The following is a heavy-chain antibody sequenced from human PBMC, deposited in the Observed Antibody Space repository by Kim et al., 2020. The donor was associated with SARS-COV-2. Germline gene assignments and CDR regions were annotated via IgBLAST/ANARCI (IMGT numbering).Heavy chain of an antibody. CDR3: AKAGNLRITMIVVVITPIRFQH. V-gene: IGHV3-23*01. Sequence: GGSLRLSCAASGFTFSSYAMSWVRQAPGKGLEWVSAISGSGGSKYYADSVKGRFTISRDNSKNTLYLQMNSLRAEDTAVYYCAKAGNLRITMIVVVITPIRFQHWGQGTLVTVSS. D-gene: IGHD3-22*01. CDR2: ISGSGGSK. CDR1: GFTFSSYA. J-gene: IGHJ1*01.